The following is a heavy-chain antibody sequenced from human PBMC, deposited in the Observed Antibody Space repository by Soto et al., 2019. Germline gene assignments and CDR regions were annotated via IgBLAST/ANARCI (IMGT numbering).Heavy chain of an antibody. CDR3: ARDFTSIAARKDYYYYYMDV. CDR2: INAGNGNT. V-gene: IGHV1-3*01. J-gene: IGHJ6*03. D-gene: IGHD6-6*01. Sequence: QVQLVQSGAEVKKPGASVKVSCKASGYTFTSYAMHWVRQAPGQRLEWMGWINAGNGNTKYSQKFQGRVTITRDTSASTAYMELSSLRSEDTAVYYCARDFTSIAARKDYYYYYMDVWGKGTTVTVSS. CDR1: GYTFTSYA.